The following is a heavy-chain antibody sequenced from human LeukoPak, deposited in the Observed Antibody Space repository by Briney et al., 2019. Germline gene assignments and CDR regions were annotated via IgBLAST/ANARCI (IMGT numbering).Heavy chain of an antibody. CDR2: IYYSGST. V-gene: IGHV4-59*08. Sequence: SETLSLTCTVSGGSITNYYWSWIRQPPGKGLEWIGYIYYSGSTNYNPSLKSRVTISVDTSKNQFSLKLSSVTAADTAVYYCATSRRSDYFEYWGQGTLVTVSS. CDR3: ATSRRSDYFEY. CDR1: GGSITNYY. J-gene: IGHJ4*02.